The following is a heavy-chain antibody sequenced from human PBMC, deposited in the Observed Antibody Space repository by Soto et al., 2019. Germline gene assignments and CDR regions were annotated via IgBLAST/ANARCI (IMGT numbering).Heavy chain of an antibody. D-gene: IGHD3-22*01. J-gene: IGHJ4*02. CDR2: MNPNSGNT. V-gene: IGHV1-8*01. CDR1: GYTFTSYD. Sequence: ASVKVSCKASGYTFTSYDINWVRQATGQGLEWMGWMNPNSGNTGYAQKFQGRVTMTRNTSISTAYMELRSLRSDDTAVYYCARDLPYYDSSGYADYWGKGTLVTVST. CDR3: ARDLPYYDSSGYADY.